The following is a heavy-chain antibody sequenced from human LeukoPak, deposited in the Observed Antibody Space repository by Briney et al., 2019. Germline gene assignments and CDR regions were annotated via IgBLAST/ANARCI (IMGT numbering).Heavy chain of an antibody. CDR2: IYYSGST. Sequence: PETLSLTSTLPRDSPTGDSWSSLWQPPGKGLEWIGYIYYSGSTKYNPSLKSRVTISVDTSTNQFSLKLNSVTAADTAAYYCSRGAAGILGDACYLNWFDPWGQRALVTVSS. CDR3: SRGAAGILGDACYLNWFDP. CDR1: RDSPTGDS. J-gene: IGHJ5*02. V-gene: IGHV4-59*01. D-gene: IGHD3-3*01.